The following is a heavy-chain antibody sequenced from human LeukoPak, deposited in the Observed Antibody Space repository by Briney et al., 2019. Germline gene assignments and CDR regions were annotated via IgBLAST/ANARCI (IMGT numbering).Heavy chain of an antibody. V-gene: IGHV3-64*01. Sequence: GGSLRLSCAASGFTFSSYAMHWVRQAPGKGLEYVSAISSNGGSTYYANSVKGRFTISRDNSKNTLYLQMDSLRAEDTAVYYCARRILTGYSLPDQWGQGTLVTVSS. D-gene: IGHD3-9*01. CDR1: GFTFSSYA. J-gene: IGHJ4*02. CDR2: ISSNGGST. CDR3: ARRILTGYSLPDQ.